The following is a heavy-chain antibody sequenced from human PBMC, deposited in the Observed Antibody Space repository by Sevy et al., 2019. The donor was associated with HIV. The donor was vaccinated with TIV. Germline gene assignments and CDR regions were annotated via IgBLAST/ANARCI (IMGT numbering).Heavy chain of an antibody. J-gene: IGHJ6*02. D-gene: IGHD5-18*01. CDR2: IYSGGST. CDR3: ARDRNTAMVIGMDV. Sequence: GGSLRLSCAASGFIVSSNYMSGVRQAPWKGLEWVSVIYSGGSTYYADSVKGRFTISRDNSKNTLYLQMNSLRAEDTAVYYCARDRNTAMVIGMDVWGQGTTVTVSS. CDR1: GFIVSSNY. V-gene: IGHV3-53*01.